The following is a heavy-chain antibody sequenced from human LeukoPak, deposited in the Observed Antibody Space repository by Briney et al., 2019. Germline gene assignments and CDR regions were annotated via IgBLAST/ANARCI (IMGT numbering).Heavy chain of an antibody. V-gene: IGHV1-69*04. CDR2: IIPILGIA. CDR3: AREVIVVVVAATALNYYYYGMDV. J-gene: IGHJ6*02. D-gene: IGHD2-15*01. CDR1: GGTFSSYA. Sequence: ASVKVSCKASGGTFSSYAISWVRQAPGQGLEWMGRIIPILGIANYAQKFQGRVTITADKSTSTAYMELSSLRSEDTAVYYCAREVIVVVVAATALNYYYYGMDVWGQGTTVTVSS.